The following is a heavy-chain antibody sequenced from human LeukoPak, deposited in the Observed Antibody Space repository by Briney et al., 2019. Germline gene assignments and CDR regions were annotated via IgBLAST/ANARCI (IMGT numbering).Heavy chain of an antibody. CDR1: GYTFTGYY. J-gene: IGHJ4*02. CDR3: ARDKLVGATRALVPTY. Sequence: ASVKVSCKASGYTFTGYYMHWVRQAPGQGLEWMGRINPNSGGTNYAQKFQGRVTMTRDTSISTAYMELSRLRSDDTAVYCCARDKLVGATRALVPTYWGQGTLVTVSS. CDR2: INPNSGGT. D-gene: IGHD1-26*01. V-gene: IGHV1-2*06.